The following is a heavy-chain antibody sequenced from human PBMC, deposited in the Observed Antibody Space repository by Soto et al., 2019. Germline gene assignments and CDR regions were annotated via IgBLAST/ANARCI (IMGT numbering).Heavy chain of an antibody. Sequence: SETLSLTCTVSGGSISSYYWSWIRQPAGKGLEWIGRIYTSGSTNYNPSLKSRVTMSVDTSKNQFSLKLSSVTAADTAVYYCARVRRPDGYSGYDYYYYGMDVWGQGTTVTVSS. V-gene: IGHV4-4*07. CDR2: IYTSGST. D-gene: IGHD5-12*01. J-gene: IGHJ6*02. CDR1: GGSISSYY. CDR3: ARVRRPDGYSGYDYYYYGMDV.